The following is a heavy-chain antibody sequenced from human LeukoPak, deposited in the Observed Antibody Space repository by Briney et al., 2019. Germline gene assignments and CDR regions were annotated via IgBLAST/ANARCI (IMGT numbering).Heavy chain of an antibody. D-gene: IGHD2-2*02. CDR2: IWYDGSNK. V-gene: IGHV3-33*01. Sequence: GGSLRLSCAASGFTFSSYGMHWVRQAPGKGLEWVAVIWYDGSNKYYADSVKGRFTISRDNSKNTLYLQMNSLRAEDTAVYYCARESYCSSTSCYNSFDYWGQGTLVTVS. CDR1: GFTFSSYG. J-gene: IGHJ4*02. CDR3: ARESYCSSTSCYNSFDY.